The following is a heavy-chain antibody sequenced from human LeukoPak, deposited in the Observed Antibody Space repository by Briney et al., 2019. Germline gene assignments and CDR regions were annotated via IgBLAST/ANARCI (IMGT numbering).Heavy chain of an antibody. CDR3: ARDGSRGGNKPGMNYLNY. CDR2: INPNSGGT. CDR1: GYTFTGYY. J-gene: IGHJ4*02. Sequence: ASVKVSCKASGYTFTGYYTHWVRQAPGQGLEWMGWINPNSGGTNYAQKFQGRVTMTRDTSISTAYMELSRLRSDDTAVYYCARDGSRGGNKPGMNYLNYGGQGPRVTVPS. V-gene: IGHV1-2*02. D-gene: IGHD1-26*01.